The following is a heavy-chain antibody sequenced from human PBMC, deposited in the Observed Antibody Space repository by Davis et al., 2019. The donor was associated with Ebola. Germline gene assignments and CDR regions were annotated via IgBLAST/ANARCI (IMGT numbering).Heavy chain of an antibody. J-gene: IGHJ4*02. CDR2: MNPHSGNT. Sequence: AASVKVSCKASGYTFSNYDINWVRQAAGQGLEWLGWMNPHSGNTGYAQKFQGRVTMTRNTSISTAYMELTNLKSEDTAVYYCARGGSSNFDYWGQGTLVTVSS. D-gene: IGHD3-10*01. CDR3: ARGGSSNFDY. V-gene: IGHV1-8*01. CDR1: GYTFSNYD.